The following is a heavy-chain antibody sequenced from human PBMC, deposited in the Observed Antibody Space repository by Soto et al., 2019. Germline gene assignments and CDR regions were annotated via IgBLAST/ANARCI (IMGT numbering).Heavy chain of an antibody. CDR2: ISRSHTYI. J-gene: IGHJ3*02. V-gene: IGHV3-21*02. D-gene: IGHD3-3*01. CDR3: ARDSITIFAVAHHQSFDI. CDR1: GFTFNTYS. Sequence: EIQLVESGGGLVKPGGSLRLSCSASGFTFNTYSMTWVLQAPGKGLQWVSSISRSHTYIDYADSVRGRFTISRDNAHNALYLQMDILRAEDTAVYSFARDSITIFAVAHHQSFDIWAQGKEVTVSA.